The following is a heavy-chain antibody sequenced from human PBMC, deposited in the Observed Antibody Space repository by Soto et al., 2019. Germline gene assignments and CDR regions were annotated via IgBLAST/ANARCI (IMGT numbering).Heavy chain of an antibody. CDR2: ITNKANGYAT. D-gene: IGHD2-21*01. J-gene: IGHJ4*02. Sequence: EVQLVDSGGGVVQPGGSLKLSCAASGFTFNIAAIHWVRQAPGKGLEWVGLITNKANGYATAYAPSVKGRITGSRDDSKNMAFLQMNSLKSEDTAVYYCARQGVALDLDCWGQGTLVNVSS. V-gene: IGHV3-73*01. CDR3: ARQGVALDLDC. CDR1: GFTFNIAA.